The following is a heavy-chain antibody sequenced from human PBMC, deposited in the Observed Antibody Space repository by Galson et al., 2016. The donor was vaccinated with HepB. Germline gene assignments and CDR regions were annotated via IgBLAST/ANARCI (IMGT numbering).Heavy chain of an antibody. V-gene: IGHV3-30-3*01. CDR2: ISYDGTNK. CDR1: GFTFSSYA. D-gene: IGHD3-3*01. CDR3: GRDLWGAYYFGG. Sequence: SLRLSCAASGFTFSSYAIHWVRQAPGKRLEWVAVISYDGTNKYYADSVKGRFTISRDNSKNTLSLQMMSLRGDDTAVYYCGRDLWGAYYFGGWGQGTLVTVAS. J-gene: IGHJ4*02.